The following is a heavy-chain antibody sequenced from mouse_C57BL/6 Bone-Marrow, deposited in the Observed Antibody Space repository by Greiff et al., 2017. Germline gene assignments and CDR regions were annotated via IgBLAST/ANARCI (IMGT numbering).Heavy chain of an antibody. V-gene: IGHV1-69*01. J-gene: IGHJ3*01. CDR1: GYTFTSYW. CDR2: IDPSDSYT. CDR3: AAYDYDAY. Sequence: QVQLQQPGAELVIPGASVKLSCKASGYTFTSYWMHWVKQRPGQGLEWIGEIDPSDSYTNYNQKFKGKSTLTVDKSSSTAYMQLSSLTSEDSAVYYCAAYDYDAYWGQGTLVTVSA. D-gene: IGHD2-4*01.